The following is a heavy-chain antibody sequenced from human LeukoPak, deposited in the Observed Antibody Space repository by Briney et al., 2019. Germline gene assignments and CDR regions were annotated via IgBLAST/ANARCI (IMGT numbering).Heavy chain of an antibody. V-gene: IGHV3-74*01. CDR1: GFTFSNYW. CDR2: INTNGNTT. Sequence: GGSLRLSCAASGFTFSNYWMHWVRQVPGKGLVWVSRINTNGNTTNYAHSVKGRFTISRDNANNPLHLQMNSLRAEDTALYYCVRAYYDSTGRYFDYWGQGTLVTVSS. D-gene: IGHD3-22*01. J-gene: IGHJ4*02. CDR3: VRAYYDSTGRYFDY.